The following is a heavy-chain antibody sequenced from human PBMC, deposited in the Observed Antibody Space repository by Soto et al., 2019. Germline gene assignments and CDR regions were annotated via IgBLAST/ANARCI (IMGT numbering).Heavy chain of an antibody. J-gene: IGHJ6*02. CDR1: GGSFSGYY. Sequence: QVQLQQWGAGLLKPSETLSLTCAVYGGSFSGYYWSWIRQPPGKGLEWIGEINHSGSTNYNPSLTSRVTISVDTSKNQFSLKLSSVTAADTAVYYCARAQPRQRVNHYGSGSYYIPGYYGMDVWGQGTTVTVSS. V-gene: IGHV4-34*01. D-gene: IGHD3-10*01. CDR3: ARAQPRQRVNHYGSGSYYIPGYYGMDV. CDR2: INHSGST.